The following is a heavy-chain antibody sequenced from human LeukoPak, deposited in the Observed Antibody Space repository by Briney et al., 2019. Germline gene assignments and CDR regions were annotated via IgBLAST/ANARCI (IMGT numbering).Heavy chain of an antibody. CDR1: GGSISSYY. V-gene: IGHV4-59*12. Sequence: NSSETLSLTCTVSGGSISSYYWSWIRQPPGKGLEWIEYIYYSGSTNYNPSLKSRVTISVDTSKNQFSLKLSSVTAADTAVYYCARAPDITTDAFDIWGQGTMVTVS. CDR2: IYYSGST. CDR3: ARAPDITTDAFDI. J-gene: IGHJ3*02. D-gene: IGHD3-22*01.